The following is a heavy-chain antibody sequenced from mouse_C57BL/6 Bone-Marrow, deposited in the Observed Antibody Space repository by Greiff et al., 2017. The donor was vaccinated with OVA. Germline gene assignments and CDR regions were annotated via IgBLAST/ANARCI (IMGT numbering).Heavy chain of an antibody. D-gene: IGHD1-1*01. V-gene: IGHV1-82*01. CDR1: GYAFSSSW. J-gene: IGHJ2*01. CDR2: IYPGDGDT. Sequence: QVHVKQSGPELVKPGASVKISCKASGYAFSSSWMNWVKQRPGKGLEWIGRIYPGDGDTNYNGKFKGKATLTADKSSRPAYMQLSSLTSEDSAVYFCASLLVRWEVDYWGQGTTLTVSS. CDR3: ASLLVRWEVDY.